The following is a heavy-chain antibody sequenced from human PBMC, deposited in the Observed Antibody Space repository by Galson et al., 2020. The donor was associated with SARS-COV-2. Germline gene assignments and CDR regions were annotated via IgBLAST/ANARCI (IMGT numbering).Heavy chain of an antibody. CDR2: IYYSRST. V-gene: IGHV4-39*06. Sequence: SETLSLTCTVSGCSISSSSYYWGWIRQPPGKGLEWIGRIYYSRSTYYNPSIKSRVTISVDTSKKQFPLMLSSVTAADAAVYYCARDHGGTGRSWGFDYWGQGTLVTVSS. CDR3: ARDHGGTGRSWGFDY. D-gene: IGHD1-26*01. J-gene: IGHJ4*02. CDR1: GCSISSSSYY.